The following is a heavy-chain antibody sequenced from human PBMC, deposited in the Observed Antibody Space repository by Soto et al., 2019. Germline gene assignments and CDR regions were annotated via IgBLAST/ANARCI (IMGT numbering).Heavy chain of an antibody. Sequence: QVQLVQSGAEVKKPGSSVKVSCKASGGTFSSYAISWVRQAPGQGLEWMGGIIPIFGTANYAQKFQGRVTITADESTSTAYMELSSLRSEDTAVYYCARASXGGWFGELMAYYYGMDVWGQGTTVTVSS. CDR2: IIPIFGTA. D-gene: IGHD3-10*01. J-gene: IGHJ6*02. CDR1: GGTFSSYA. CDR3: ARASXGGWFGELMAYYYGMDV. V-gene: IGHV1-69*01.